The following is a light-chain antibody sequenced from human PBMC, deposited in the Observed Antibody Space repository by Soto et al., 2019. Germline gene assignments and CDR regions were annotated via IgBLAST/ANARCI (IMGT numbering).Light chain of an antibody. CDR2: DVS. CDR1: QSINNF. V-gene: IGKV3-11*01. Sequence: EIVSTQSPATLSLSPGERATLSCTTSQSINNFLAWYQEKPGQAPKLLIYDVSVRAAGIPARFSGSGSETDFILTISSREPEDSAIYYCQQRANWPPGTFGQGTKVEIK. CDR3: QQRANWPPGT. J-gene: IGKJ2*02.